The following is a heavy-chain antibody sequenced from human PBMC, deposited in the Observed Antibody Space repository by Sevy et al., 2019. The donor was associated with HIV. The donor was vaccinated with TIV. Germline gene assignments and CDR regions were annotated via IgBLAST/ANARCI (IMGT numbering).Heavy chain of an antibody. CDR3: ARGGRDIVVVPAAMGPKYYYYYYMDV. J-gene: IGHJ6*03. CDR2: INPNSGGT. Sequence: ASVKVSCKASGYTFTGYYMHWVRLAPGQGLEWMGWINPNSGGTNYAQKFQGWVTMTRDTSISTAYMELSRLRSDDTAVYYCARGGRDIVVVPAAMGPKYYYYYYMDVWGKGTTVTVSS. D-gene: IGHD2-2*01. CDR1: GYTFTGYY. V-gene: IGHV1-2*04.